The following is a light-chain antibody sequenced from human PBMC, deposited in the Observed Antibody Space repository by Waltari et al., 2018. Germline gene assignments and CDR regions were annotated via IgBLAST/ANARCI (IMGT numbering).Light chain of an antibody. Sequence: LGLTQSPSASASLGASVKITCSLPGEYSAYAIAWHQQQPLKGPRYLMTVNSDGSQKKGDGISERFSGSSSDLDRYLIISRLQSDDEADYFCQTWGTGIQVFGSGTKLTVL. J-gene: IGLJ3*02. V-gene: IGLV4-69*01. CDR2: VNSDGSQ. CDR3: QTWGTGIQV. CDR1: GEYSAYA.